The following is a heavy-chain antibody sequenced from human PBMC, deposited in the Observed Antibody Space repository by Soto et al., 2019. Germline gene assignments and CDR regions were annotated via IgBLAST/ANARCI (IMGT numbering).Heavy chain of an antibody. CDR1: GGSISSSSYY. D-gene: IGHD3-9*01. J-gene: IGHJ6*03. CDR3: ARLRDERILTGRQGYYYYMDV. CDR2: IYYSGST. Sequence: SETLSLTCTVSGGSISSSSYYWGWIRQPPGKGLEWIGSIYYSGSTYYNPSLKSRVTISVDTSKNQFSLKLSSVTAADTAVYYCARLRDERILTGRQGYYYYMDVWGKGTTVTVSS. V-gene: IGHV4-39*01.